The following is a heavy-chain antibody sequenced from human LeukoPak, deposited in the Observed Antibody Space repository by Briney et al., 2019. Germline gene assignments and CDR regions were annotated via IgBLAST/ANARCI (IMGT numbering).Heavy chain of an antibody. CDR2: IYHSVST. Sequence: SETLSLTCAVSGGSISSGGYSWSWIWQPPGKGLEWIGYIYHSVSTYYNPSLKSRVTISVDRSKNQFSLKLSSVTAAGTAVYYCARVARVQTLTGGYYFDYWGQGTLVTVSS. D-gene: IGHD7-27*01. CDR1: GGSISSGGYS. J-gene: IGHJ4*02. V-gene: IGHV4-30-2*01. CDR3: ARVARVQTLTGGYYFDY.